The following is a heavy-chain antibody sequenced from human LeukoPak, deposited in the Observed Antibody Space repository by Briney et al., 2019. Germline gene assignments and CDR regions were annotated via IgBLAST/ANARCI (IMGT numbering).Heavy chain of an antibody. D-gene: IGHD3-16*01. CDR2: ISSSSSTI. V-gene: IGHV3-48*01. CDR3: ARGPGVLFFDY. CDR1: GFTFSSYS. J-gene: IGHJ4*02. Sequence: GGSLRLSCAASGFTFSSYSMNWVRQAPGKGLEWVSYISSSSSTIYYADSVKGRFTISRDSSKNTLYLQMNSLRAEDTAVYYCARGPGVLFFDYWGQGSLVTVSS.